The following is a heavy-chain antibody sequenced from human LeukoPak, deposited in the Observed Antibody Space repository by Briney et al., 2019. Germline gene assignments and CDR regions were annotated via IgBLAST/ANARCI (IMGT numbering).Heavy chain of an antibody. V-gene: IGHV3-7*01. CDR1: GFTFSSYS. CDR2: IKPDGSET. J-gene: IGHJ4*02. Sequence: GGSLRLSCAASGFTFSSYSMNWVRQAPGKGPEWVANIKPDGSETYYVDSLRGRFTISRDNAKNSLYLQLNSLRAEDTAIYYCVRYDFWSGYHHFDYWGQGTLVTVSS. D-gene: IGHD3-3*01. CDR3: VRYDFWSGYHHFDY.